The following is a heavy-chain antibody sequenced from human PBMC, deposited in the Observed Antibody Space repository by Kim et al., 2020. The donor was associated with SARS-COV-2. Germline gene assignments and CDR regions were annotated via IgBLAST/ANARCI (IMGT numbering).Heavy chain of an antibody. Sequence: SQTLSLTCTVSGGSISSYYWSWIRQPPGKGLEWIGYIYYSGSTNYNPAPKSRVTISVDTSKNQFSLKLSSVTAADTAVYYCAAAMVTRYYYYGMDVWGQGTTVTVSS. V-gene: IGHV4-59*13. J-gene: IGHJ6*02. CDR1: GGSISSYY. CDR2: IYYSGST. CDR3: AAAMVTRYYYYGMDV. D-gene: IGHD5-18*01.